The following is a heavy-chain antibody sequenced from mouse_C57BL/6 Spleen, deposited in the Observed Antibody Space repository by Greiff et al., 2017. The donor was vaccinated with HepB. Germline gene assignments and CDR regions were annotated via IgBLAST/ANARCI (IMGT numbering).Heavy chain of an antibody. J-gene: IGHJ4*01. CDR3: ATMTPVGGYYAMDY. V-gene: IGHV1-85*01. Sequence: VQLQQSGPELVKPGASVKLSCKASGYTFTSYDINWVKQRPGQGLEWIGWIYPRDGSTKYNEKFKGKATLTVDTSSSTAYMELHSLTSEDSAVYFCATMTPVGGYYAMDYWGQGTSVTVSS. CDR2: IYPRDGST. CDR1: GYTFTSYD. D-gene: IGHD1-1*01.